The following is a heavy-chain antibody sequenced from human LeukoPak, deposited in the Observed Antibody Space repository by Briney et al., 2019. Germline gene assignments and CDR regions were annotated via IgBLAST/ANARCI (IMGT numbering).Heavy chain of an antibody. D-gene: IGHD4-17*01. V-gene: IGHV1-3*01. CDR3: ARETTVPNWFDP. Sequence: ASVKVSCKASGYTFTSYAMHWVRQAPGQRLEWMGWINAGNGNTKYSQKFQGRVTITRDTSASTAYMELSSLRSEDTAVYYCARETTVPNWFDPRGQGTLVTVSS. CDR1: GYTFTSYA. J-gene: IGHJ5*02. CDR2: INAGNGNT.